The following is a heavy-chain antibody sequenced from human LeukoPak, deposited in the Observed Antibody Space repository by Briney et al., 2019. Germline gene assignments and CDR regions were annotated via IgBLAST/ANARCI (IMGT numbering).Heavy chain of an antibody. D-gene: IGHD6-13*01. J-gene: IGHJ4*02. CDR2: ISGSGGST. V-gene: IGHV3-23*01. CDR3: AKSNGSWYSYYFDY. CDR1: GYSFTSYW. Sequence: GESLKISCKGSGYSFTSYWIGWVRQAPGKGLEWVSAISGSGGSTYYADSVKGRFTISRDNSKNTLYLQMNSLRAEDTAVYYCAKSNGSWYSYYFDYWGQGTLVTVSS.